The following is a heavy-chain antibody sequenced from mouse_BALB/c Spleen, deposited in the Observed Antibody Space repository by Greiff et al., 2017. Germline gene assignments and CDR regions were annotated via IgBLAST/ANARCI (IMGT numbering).Heavy chain of an antibody. D-gene: IGHD2-14*01. J-gene: IGHJ4*01. Sequence: VQRVESGPGLVAPSQSLSITCTVSGFSLTGYGVNWVRQPPGKGLEWLGMIWGDGSTDYNSALKSRLSISKDNSKSQVFLKMNSLQTDDTARYYCAREGYRYDGFAMDYWGQGTSVTVSS. V-gene: IGHV2-6-7*01. CDR2: IWGDGST. CDR3: AREGYRYDGFAMDY. CDR1: GFSLTGYG.